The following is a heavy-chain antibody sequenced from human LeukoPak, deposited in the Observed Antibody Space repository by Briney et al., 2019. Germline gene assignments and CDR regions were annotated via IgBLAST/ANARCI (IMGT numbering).Heavy chain of an antibody. Sequence: ASVKVSCKASGYTFTSYGISWVRQAPGQGLEWMGWISAYNGNTNYAQKLQGRVTMTEDTSTDTAYMELSSLRPEDTAVYYCATGHRGSAFDIWGQGTMVTVSS. CDR1: GYTFTSYG. D-gene: IGHD2-15*01. J-gene: IGHJ3*02. CDR2: ISAYNGNT. V-gene: IGHV1-18*01. CDR3: ATGHRGSAFDI.